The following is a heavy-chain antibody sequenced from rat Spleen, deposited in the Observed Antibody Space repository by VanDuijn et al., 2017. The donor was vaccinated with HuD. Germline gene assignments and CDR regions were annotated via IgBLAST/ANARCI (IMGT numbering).Heavy chain of an antibody. V-gene: IGHV5-27*01. D-gene: IGHD5-1*01. Sequence: EVQLVESGGGLVQPGRSLKLSCAASGFTFSSFPMAWVRQAPKKGLEWVAYITSSGGTTYYRDSVKGRFTISRDNAKSTLHLEMDSLRSEDMATYYCTTDLAGQPDYWGQGVMVTVSS. CDR3: TTDLAGQPDY. CDR1: GFTFSSFP. J-gene: IGHJ2*01. CDR2: ITSSGGTT.